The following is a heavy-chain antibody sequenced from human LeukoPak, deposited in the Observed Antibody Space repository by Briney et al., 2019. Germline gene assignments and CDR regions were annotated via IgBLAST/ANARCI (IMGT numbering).Heavy chain of an antibody. CDR3: AKEVAARPHRKHFDY. D-gene: IGHD6-6*01. V-gene: IGHV3-30*18. Sequence: GGSLRLSCAASGFTFSSYGMHWVRQAPGKGLEWVAVISYDGSNKYYADSVKGRFTISRDNSKNTLYLQMNSLRAEDTAVYYCAKEVAARPHRKHFDYWGQGTLVTVS. CDR1: GFTFSSYG. CDR2: ISYDGSNK. J-gene: IGHJ4*02.